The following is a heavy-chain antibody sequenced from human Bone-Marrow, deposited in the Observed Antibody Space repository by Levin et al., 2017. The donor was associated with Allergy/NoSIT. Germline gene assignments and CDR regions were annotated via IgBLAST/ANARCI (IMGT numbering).Heavy chain of an antibody. CDR1: EYTFDNYW. D-gene: IGHD2/OR15-2a*01. CDR2: IYPRDSDA. CDR3: ARVPTLVRPNRHFDY. J-gene: IGHJ4*02. Sequence: GESLKISCQGSEYTFDNYWIAWVRQKPGKGLEWMGIIYPRDSDARYRPSFQGQVTISVDKSISTAYLQWTSLKASDTAMYYCARVPTLVRPNRHFDYWGQGTLVSVSS. V-gene: IGHV5-51*01.